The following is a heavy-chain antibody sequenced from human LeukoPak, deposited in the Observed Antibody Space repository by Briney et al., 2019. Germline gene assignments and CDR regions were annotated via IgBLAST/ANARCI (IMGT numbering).Heavy chain of an antibody. CDR1: GFTFSSYS. J-gene: IGHJ4*02. Sequence: GGSLRLSCAASGFTFSSYSMNWVRQAPGKGLEWVGRIKSKTDGGTTDYAAPVKGRFTISRDDSKNTLYLQMNSLKTEDTAVYYCTTGGLNTYYYDSSGYYSRFDYWGQGTLVTVSS. CDR2: IKSKTDGGTT. CDR3: TTGGLNTYYYDSSGYYSRFDY. D-gene: IGHD3-22*01. V-gene: IGHV3-15*01.